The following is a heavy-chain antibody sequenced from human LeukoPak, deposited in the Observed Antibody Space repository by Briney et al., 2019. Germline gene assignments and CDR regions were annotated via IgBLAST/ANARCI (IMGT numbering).Heavy chain of an antibody. V-gene: IGHV4-34*01. Sequence: TSSETLSLTCAVYGGSFSGYYWSWTRQPPGKGLEWIGEINHSGSTNYNPSLKSRVTISVDTSKNQFSLKLSSVTAADTAVYYCARANVLLWFGELTYYYGMDVWGQGTTVTVSS. CDR1: GGSFSGYY. CDR2: INHSGST. D-gene: IGHD3-10*01. CDR3: ARANVLLWFGELTYYYGMDV. J-gene: IGHJ6*02.